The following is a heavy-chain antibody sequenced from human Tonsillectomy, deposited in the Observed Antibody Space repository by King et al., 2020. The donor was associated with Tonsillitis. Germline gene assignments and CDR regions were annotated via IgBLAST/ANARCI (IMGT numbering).Heavy chain of an antibody. J-gene: IGHJ4*02. CDR3: ARLGGVRDSDYGGGFDY. Sequence: QLQESGPGLVKPSETLSLACTVSGDSISSSTYYWGWIRQPPGKGLEWIGRSYYSGSTYYNPPPKSRVTISVDTSKNQFSLELSSVTAADTAVYYCARLGGVRDSDYGGGFDYWGQGTLVTVSS. CDR1: GDSISSSTYY. CDR2: SYYSGST. V-gene: IGHV4-39*01. D-gene: IGHD4-17*01.